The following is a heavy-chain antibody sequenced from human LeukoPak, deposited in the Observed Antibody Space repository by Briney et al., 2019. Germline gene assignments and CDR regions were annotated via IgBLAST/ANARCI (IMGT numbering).Heavy chain of an antibody. CDR1: GFTFSSSA. V-gene: IGHV3-23*01. CDR2: ISGSGGSP. D-gene: IGHD6-13*01. CDR3: AGTSRSWYFSFDP. Sequence: GGSLRLSCAASGFTFSSSAMSWVRQTPGKGLEWVSSISGSGGSPYYADSVKGRFTISRDNSKNTLYLQMNSLRAEDTAVYYCAGTSRSWYFSFDPWGQGTLVTVSS. J-gene: IGHJ5*02.